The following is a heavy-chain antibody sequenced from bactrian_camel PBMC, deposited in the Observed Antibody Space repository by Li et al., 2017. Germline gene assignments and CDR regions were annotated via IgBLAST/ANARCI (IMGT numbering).Heavy chain of an antibody. V-gene: IGHV3S1*01. CDR1: GFSFSSYY. Sequence: VQLVESGGDLVQPGGSLRLSCAASGFSFSSYYMSWVRQSPGKGLEWVAAITWSGDKKYYVDSVKGQFTISRDSAKNTLYLQLNSLKTEDTAMYYCTKDYVEGLGIDYGGQGTQVTVS. J-gene: IGHJ4*01. D-gene: IGHD1*01. CDR3: TKDYVEGLGIDY. CDR2: ITWSGDKK.